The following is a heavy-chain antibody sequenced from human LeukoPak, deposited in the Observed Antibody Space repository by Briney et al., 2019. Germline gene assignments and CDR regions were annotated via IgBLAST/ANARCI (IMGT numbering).Heavy chain of an antibody. D-gene: IGHD3-22*01. Sequence: SETLSLTCTVSGYSISSGYYWGWIWQPPGQGLEWIGSIYHSGSTYYNPSLKSRVTISVDTSKNQFSLKLSSVTAADTAVYYCARLGAYYYDSAGYYYNRYFDYWGQGALVTVSS. V-gene: IGHV4-38-2*02. CDR2: IYHSGST. CDR3: ARLGAYYYDSAGYYYNRYFDY. CDR1: GYSISSGYY. J-gene: IGHJ4*02.